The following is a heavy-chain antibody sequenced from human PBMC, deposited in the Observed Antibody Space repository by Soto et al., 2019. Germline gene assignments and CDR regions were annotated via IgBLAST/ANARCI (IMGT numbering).Heavy chain of an antibody. CDR2: IYYSGST. CDR1: GGSISSGDYY. D-gene: IGHD2-15*01. J-gene: IGHJ3*02. V-gene: IGHV4-30-4*01. CDR3: ARVRLPGYCSGGSCYSAAFDI. Sequence: PSETLSLTCTVSGGSISSGDYYWSWIRQPPGKGLEWIGYIYYSGSTYYNPSLKSRVTISVDASKNQFSLKLSSMTAADTAVYYCARVRLPGYCSGGSCYSAAFDIWGQGTMVTVSS.